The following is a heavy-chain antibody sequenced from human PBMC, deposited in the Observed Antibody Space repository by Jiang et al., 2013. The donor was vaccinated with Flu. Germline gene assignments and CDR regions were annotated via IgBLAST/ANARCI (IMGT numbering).Heavy chain of an antibody. D-gene: IGHD3-10*01. CDR3: ARAYYYGSGADS. Sequence: GLVKPSETLSLTCTVSGYSISSGYYWGWIRQPPGKGLEWIGSISHSGSTYYNPSLKSRVTISLDTSKSQFSLRLSSVTAADTAVYYCARAYYYGSGADSWGQGTLVTVSS. CDR2: ISHSGST. J-gene: IGHJ4*02. V-gene: IGHV4-38-2*02. CDR1: GYSISSGYY.